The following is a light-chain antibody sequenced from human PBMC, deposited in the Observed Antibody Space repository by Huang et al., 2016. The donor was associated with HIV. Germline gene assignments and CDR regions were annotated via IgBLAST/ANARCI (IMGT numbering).Light chain of an antibody. CDR2: GAS. CDR3: QQYHNSPWT. CDR1: KVISSSH. J-gene: IGKJ1*01. Sequence: DTVLTQSPGTLSLSPGERTTLSCRASKVISSSHLSWYQQKPGQTPRLLIYGASSRATGIPDRFSGSGSGTDFTLTISRLEPEDFAVYYCQQYHNSPWTFGQGTKVEIK. V-gene: IGKV3-20*01.